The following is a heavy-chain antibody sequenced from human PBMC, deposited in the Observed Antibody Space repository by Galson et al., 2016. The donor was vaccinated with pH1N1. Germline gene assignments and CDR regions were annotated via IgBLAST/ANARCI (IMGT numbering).Heavy chain of an antibody. CDR3: AREGITVFGVSL. CDR2: INRNGNNV. D-gene: IGHD3-3*01. Sequence: SLRLSCAGSGFIFSSSSMNWVRQAPGKGLEWVSSINRNGNNVFYAESMKGRFTTSRDNAKNSLYLQMDSLRLEDTAIYFCAREGITVFGVSLWGPGITVVVSS. V-gene: IGHV3-21*01. J-gene: IGHJ6*02. CDR1: GFIFSSSS.